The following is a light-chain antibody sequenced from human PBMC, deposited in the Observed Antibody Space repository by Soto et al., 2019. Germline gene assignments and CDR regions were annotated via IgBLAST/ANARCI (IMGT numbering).Light chain of an antibody. CDR3: QQRSNWPG. J-gene: IGKJ4*01. Sequence: EIELTQSPATLSLSPGERATLSCRASQSVSSYLAWYQQKPGRAPRLLIYDASNRATGIPARFSGSGSGTDFTLTISSLEPEDFAVYYCQQRSNWPGFGGGTKVEIK. CDR1: QSVSSY. CDR2: DAS. V-gene: IGKV3-11*01.